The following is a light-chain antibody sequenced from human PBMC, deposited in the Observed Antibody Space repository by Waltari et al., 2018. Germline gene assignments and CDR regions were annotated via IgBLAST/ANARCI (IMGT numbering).Light chain of an antibody. V-gene: IGLV1-40*01. Sequence: QSVLTQAPAMSAAPGPRVTISCTASGPHLGARLAVHWYQQLPRAAPKLLIYGSTSRPLGVPDRFFGSTSGTSASLVIIGLQPEDEAVYYCQSYDTSLSVVFGGGTKLTVL. CDR3: QSYDTSLSVV. CDR2: GST. J-gene: IGLJ3*02. CDR1: GPHLGARLA.